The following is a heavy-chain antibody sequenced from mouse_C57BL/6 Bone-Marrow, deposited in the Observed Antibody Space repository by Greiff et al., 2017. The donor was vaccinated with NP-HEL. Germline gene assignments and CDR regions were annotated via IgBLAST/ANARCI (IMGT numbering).Heavy chain of an antibody. V-gene: IGHV5-6*01. Sequence: EVKLVESGGDLVKPGGSLKLSCAASGFTFSSYGMSWVRQTPDKRLAWVATISSGGSYTYYPASVKGRFTISRDNAKNTLYLQMSSLKSEDTAMYYCARHDYDAMDYWGQGTSVTVSS. J-gene: IGHJ4*01. CDR1: GFTFSSYG. CDR2: ISSGGSYT. CDR3: ARHDYDAMDY.